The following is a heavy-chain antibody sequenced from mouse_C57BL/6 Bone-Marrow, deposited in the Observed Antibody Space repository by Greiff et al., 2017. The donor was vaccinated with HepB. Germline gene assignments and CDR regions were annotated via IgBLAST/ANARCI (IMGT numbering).Heavy chain of an antibody. D-gene: IGHD2-4*01. CDR1: GYTFTSYW. J-gene: IGHJ3*01. V-gene: IGHV1-52*01. CDR2: IDPSDSET. Sequence: VQLQQPGAELVRPGSSVKLSCKASGYTFTSYWMHWVKQRPIQGLEWIGNIDPSDSETHYNQKFKDKATLTVDKSSSTAYMQLSSLTSENSAVYYCARGLYYDYDDAWFAYWGQGTLVTVSA. CDR3: ARGLYYDYDDAWFAY.